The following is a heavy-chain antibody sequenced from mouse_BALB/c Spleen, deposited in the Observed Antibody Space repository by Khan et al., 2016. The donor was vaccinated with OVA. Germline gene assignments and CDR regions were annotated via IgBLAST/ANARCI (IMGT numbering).Heavy chain of an antibody. CDR2: IDPENGNT. CDR1: GFNIKDYY. D-gene: IGHD2-3*01. CDR3: ARSCYEAWYPY. V-gene: IGHV14-1*02. J-gene: IGHJ3*01. Sequence: VQLQQSGAELVRPGALVKLSCKASGFNIKDYYIHWVKQRPEQGLEWIGWIDPENGNTIYDPKFQGKASITADTSSNTAYLQLSSLTSEDTAVYYCARSCYEAWYPYWGQGTLVTVSA.